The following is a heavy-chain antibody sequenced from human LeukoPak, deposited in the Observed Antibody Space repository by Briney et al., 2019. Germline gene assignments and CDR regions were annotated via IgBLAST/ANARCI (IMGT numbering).Heavy chain of an antibody. CDR2: INHSGST. D-gene: IGHD2-2*01. CDR1: ADSISSTNNY. V-gene: IGHV4-39*07. J-gene: IGHJ4*02. CDR3: ASVKGCSSTSCQYYFDY. Sequence: SETLSLTCIVSADSISSTNNYWGWIRQSPGKGLEWIGEINHSGSTNYNPSLKSRVTISVDTSKNQFSLKLSSVTAADTAVYYCASVKGCSSTSCQYYFDYWGQGTLVTVSS.